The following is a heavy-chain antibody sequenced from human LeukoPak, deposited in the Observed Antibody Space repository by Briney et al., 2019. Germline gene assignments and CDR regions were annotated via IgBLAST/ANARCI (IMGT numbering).Heavy chain of an antibody. CDR2: IYYSGNT. J-gene: IGHJ6*03. D-gene: IGHD6-13*01. CDR3: ASIAAAGNNYYYMDV. Sequence: SETLSLTCTVSGGSISSGSDYWGWIRQPPGKGLEWIGNIYYSGNTYYNPSLKSRVTISVDTSKNQFSLKLSSVTAADTAVYYCASIAAAGNNYYYMDVWGKGTTVTVSS. V-gene: IGHV4-39*07. CDR1: GGSISSGSDY.